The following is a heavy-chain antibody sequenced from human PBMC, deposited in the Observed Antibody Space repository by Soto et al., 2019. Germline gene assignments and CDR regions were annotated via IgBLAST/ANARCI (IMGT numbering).Heavy chain of an antibody. J-gene: IGHJ4*02. CDR2: ITGGGTSI. D-gene: IGHD4-4*01. CDR1: GFDFSGYA. V-gene: IGHV3-23*01. Sequence: EVQLLASGGGLVQPGGSLTLSCAASGFDFSGYAMSWVRQAPGKGLQWVSVITGGGTSIYYGDSVKGRVSIARDKSSNTLFLHMHSLRAEDTALYYCAKHQYSFAHYIDHWGQGPHVTVSS. CDR3: AKHQYSFAHYIDH.